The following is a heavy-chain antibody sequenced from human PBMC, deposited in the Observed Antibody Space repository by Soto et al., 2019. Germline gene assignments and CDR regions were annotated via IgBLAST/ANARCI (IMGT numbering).Heavy chain of an antibody. V-gene: IGHV4-34*01. CDR2: INHSGST. D-gene: IGHD3-9*01. Sequence: SETLSLTCAVYGGSFSGYYWSWIRQPPGKGLEWIGEINHSGSTNYNPSLKSRVTISVDTSKNQFSLKLSSVTAADTAVYYCARGPGHYDILTGPDYFDYWGQGTLVT. CDR3: ARGPGHYDILTGPDYFDY. CDR1: GGSFSGYY. J-gene: IGHJ4*02.